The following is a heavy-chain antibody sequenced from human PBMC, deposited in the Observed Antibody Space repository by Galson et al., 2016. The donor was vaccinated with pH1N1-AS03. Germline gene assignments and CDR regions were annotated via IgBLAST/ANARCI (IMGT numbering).Heavy chain of an antibody. CDR2: IDRNSGTI. J-gene: IGHJ4*02. Sequence: SLRLSCAGSGFTFDAYAMHWVRQGPGKGLEWVSGIDRNSGTIGYTDSVKGRFTISRDNAKNSLYLEMNSLRAEDTALYYCAKSPGYCSAGSCSDQGYFDYWGQGTLVTVS. D-gene: IGHD2-15*01. CDR1: GFTFDAYA. CDR3: AKSPGYCSAGSCSDQGYFDY. V-gene: IGHV3-9*01.